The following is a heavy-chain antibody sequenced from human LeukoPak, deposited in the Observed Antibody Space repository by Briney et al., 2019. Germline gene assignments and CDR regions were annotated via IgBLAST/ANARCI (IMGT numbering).Heavy chain of an antibody. CDR3: GRDRCGSGSCYTGWFDP. CDR1: GGTFSSYA. Sequence: ASVKVSCKASGGTFSSYAISWVRQAPGQGLEWMGWINPKNGGTKYGQKFQGRVTMTRDTSISTVYMELSRLRFDDTAVYYCGRDRCGSGSCYTGWFDPWGQGTLVTVSS. V-gene: IGHV1-2*02. CDR2: INPKNGGT. D-gene: IGHD2-2*02. J-gene: IGHJ5*02.